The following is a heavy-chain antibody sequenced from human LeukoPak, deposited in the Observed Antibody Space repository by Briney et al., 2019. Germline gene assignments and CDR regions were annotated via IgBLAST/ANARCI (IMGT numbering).Heavy chain of an antibody. CDR1: GGSFSGYY. CDR2: INHSGST. Sequence: ETLSLTCAVYGGSFSGYYWSWIRQPPGKGREWIGEINHSGSTNYNPSLKSRVTISVDTSKNQFSLKLSSVAAADTAVYYCARGHLGGYDFWSGYYYNWFDPWGQGTLVTVSS. CDR3: ARGHLGGYDFWSGYYYNWFDP. V-gene: IGHV4-34*01. J-gene: IGHJ5*02. D-gene: IGHD3-3*01.